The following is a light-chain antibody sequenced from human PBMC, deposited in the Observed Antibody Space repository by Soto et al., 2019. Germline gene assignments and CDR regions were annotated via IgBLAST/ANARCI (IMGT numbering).Light chain of an antibody. CDR2: GAS. V-gene: IGKV3-20*01. CDR3: QQYVTSPFT. CDR1: QSVNSVY. Sequence: DTVFTHAPCALSLSQWKTARLSCIADQSVNSVYLAWYQHKPSQAPRLLIYGASDRATGIPDRFSGSGSGTDFTLTISRLEPEDFAVYYCQQYVTSPFTCGTGNKVDIK. J-gene: IGKJ3*01.